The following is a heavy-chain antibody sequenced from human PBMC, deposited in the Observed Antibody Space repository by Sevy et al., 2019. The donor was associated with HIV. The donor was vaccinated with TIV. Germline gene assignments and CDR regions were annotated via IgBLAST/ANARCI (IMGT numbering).Heavy chain of an antibody. J-gene: IGHJ4*02. D-gene: IGHD3-22*01. CDR1: GGTFSSYA. Sequence: ASVKVSCKASGGTFSSYAISWVRQAPGQGLEWMGGIIPIFGTANYAQKFQGRVTITADKSTSTAYMGLSSLRSEDTAVYYCARSVGRAYYYDSSGYFSFDYWGQGTLVTVSS. CDR3: ARSVGRAYYYDSSGYFSFDY. CDR2: IIPIFGTA. V-gene: IGHV1-69*06.